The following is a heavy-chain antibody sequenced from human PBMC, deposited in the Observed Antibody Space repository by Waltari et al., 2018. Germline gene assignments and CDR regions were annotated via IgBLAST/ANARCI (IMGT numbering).Heavy chain of an antibody. V-gene: IGHV1-69*15. Sequence: QVQLVQSGAAVTKPGSSVTVSCKASGGTLSSYAISWVRQHPGQGLAWMGRIIPIFGTANYAQKCQGRVTITADESTSTAYMELSSLRSEDTAVYYCARDLPGPSVVTATLDYFDYWGQGTLVTVSS. CDR1: GGTLSSYA. CDR2: IIPIFGTA. J-gene: IGHJ4*02. CDR3: ARDLPGPSVVTATLDYFDY. D-gene: IGHD2-21*02.